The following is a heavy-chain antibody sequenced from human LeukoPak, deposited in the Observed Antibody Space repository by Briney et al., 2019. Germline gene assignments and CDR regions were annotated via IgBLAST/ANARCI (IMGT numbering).Heavy chain of an antibody. V-gene: IGHV4-59*01. D-gene: IGHD3-10*01. Sequence: SETLSLTCTVSGGSISSYYWSWIRQPPGKGLEWIGYIYYSGSTNYNPSLKSRVAISVDMSKNQFSLKLSSVTAADTAVYYCARDNLYYYGSGSYSGVGRSSYYYYGMDVWGQGTTVTVSS. J-gene: IGHJ6*02. CDR1: GGSISSYY. CDR3: ARDNLYYYGSGSYSGVGRSSYYYYGMDV. CDR2: IYYSGST.